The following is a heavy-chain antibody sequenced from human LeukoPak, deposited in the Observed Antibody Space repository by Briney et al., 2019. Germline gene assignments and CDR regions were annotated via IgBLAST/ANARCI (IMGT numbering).Heavy chain of an antibody. J-gene: IGHJ3*02. CDR2: ISPYNGNT. CDR1: GYTFTSYG. CDR3: ARGFTRDAFDI. V-gene: IGHV1-18*01. Sequence: GASVKVSCKASGYTFTSYGITWVRQAPGQGLEWMGWISPYNGNTIYAQKLQGRVTMTTDTSTSTAYLELRSLRSDDTAVYYCARGFTRDAFDIWGKGTMVTVSS.